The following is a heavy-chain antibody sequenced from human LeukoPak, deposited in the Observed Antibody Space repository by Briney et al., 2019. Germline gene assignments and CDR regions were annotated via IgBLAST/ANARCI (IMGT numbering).Heavy chain of an antibody. V-gene: IGHV3-21*01. CDR1: GFTFSSYS. J-gene: IGHJ4*02. CDR3: ATLGWGYCSGGSCSLIDY. CDR2: ISSSSSYI. D-gene: IGHD2-15*01. Sequence: GGSLRLSCAASGFTFSSYSMNWVRQAPGEGLEWVSSISSSSSYIYYADSVKGRFTISRDNAKNSLYLQMNSLRAEDTAVYYCATLGWGYCSGGSCSLIDYWGQGTLVTVSS.